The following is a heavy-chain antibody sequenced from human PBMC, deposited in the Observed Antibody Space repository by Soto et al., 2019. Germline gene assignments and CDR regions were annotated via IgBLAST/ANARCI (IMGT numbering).Heavy chain of an antibody. CDR1: GFTFSSYS. D-gene: IGHD6-13*01. Sequence: SLRLSCAASGFTFSSYSMDWVRQAPGKGLEWVSYINSSSSTKYYADSVKGRFTISRDNAKNSLYLQMNNLRAEDTAVYYCARGGPSSSWTNYYYYYYMDVWGKGTTVTVSS. CDR3: ARGGPSSSWTNYYYYYYMDV. V-gene: IGHV3-48*01. CDR2: INSSSSTK. J-gene: IGHJ6*03.